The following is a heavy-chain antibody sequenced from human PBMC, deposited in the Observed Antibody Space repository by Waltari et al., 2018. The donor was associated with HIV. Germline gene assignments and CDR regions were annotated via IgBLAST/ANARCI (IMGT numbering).Heavy chain of an antibody. CDR1: GFNFRSHW. J-gene: IGHJ4*02. CDR3: TRDLSTYGHEFDY. CDR2: INIDGSDT. V-gene: IGHV3-74*01. D-gene: IGHD2-2*01. Sequence: VQLVESGRKLVQPGGLLRLSCAASGFNFRSHWMHWIRHVPGKGLVGVSNINIDGSDTSYLESVKGRFTISRDNANNTLYLQMNNLRVEDTAMYFCTRDLSTYGHEFDYWGQGTLVTVAS.